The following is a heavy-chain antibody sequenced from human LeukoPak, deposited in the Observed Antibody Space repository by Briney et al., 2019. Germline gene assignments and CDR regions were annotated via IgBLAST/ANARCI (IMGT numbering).Heavy chain of an antibody. D-gene: IGHD4-11*01. CDR3: ARDGRGYYSIYFQD. CDR2: ISYDVNNK. J-gene: IGHJ1*01. CDR1: GFTFSSYT. Sequence: GGSLRHSCAASGFTFSSYTMHWVRQAPGKGLEWVAVISYDVNNKYYAESVKGRFTISRDNSKNTVYLQMNSLRAEDTAVYYCARDGRGYYSIYFQDWGQGTLVTVSS. V-gene: IGHV3-30-3*01.